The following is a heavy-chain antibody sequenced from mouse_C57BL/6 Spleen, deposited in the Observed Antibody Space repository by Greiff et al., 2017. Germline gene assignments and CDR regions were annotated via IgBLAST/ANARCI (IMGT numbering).Heavy chain of an antibody. V-gene: IGHV3-6*01. CDR1: GYSITSGYY. J-gene: IGHJ3*01. Sequence: EVQLVESGPGLVKPSQSLSLTCSVTGYSITSGYYWNWIRQFPGNKLEWMGYISYDGSNNYNPSLKNRISITRDTSKNQFFLKLNSVTTEDTATYYCAALWSSWFAYWGQGTLVTVSA. D-gene: IGHD1-1*02. CDR3: AALWSSWFAY. CDR2: ISYDGSN.